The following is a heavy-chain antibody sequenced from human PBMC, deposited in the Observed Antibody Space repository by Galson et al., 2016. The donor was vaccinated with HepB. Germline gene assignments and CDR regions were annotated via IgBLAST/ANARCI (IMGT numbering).Heavy chain of an antibody. CDR1: GFGFSSFS. D-gene: IGHD1-1*01. V-gene: IGHV3-21*01. CDR3: ARDAAQRTHDLDC. CDR2: ISRGGDYI. Sequence: SLRLSCAASGFGFSSFSMNWVRQAPGKGLEWVSFISRGGDYIYYADSVKGRFTVSRDNAKDTLYLQMDSLRGEDTAVYYCARDAAQRTHDLDCWGQGTLVTVSS. J-gene: IGHJ4*02.